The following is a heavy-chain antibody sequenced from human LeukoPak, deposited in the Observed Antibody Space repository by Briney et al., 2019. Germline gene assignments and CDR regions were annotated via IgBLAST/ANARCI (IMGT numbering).Heavy chain of an antibody. CDR1: GYTFTVYS. CDR2: INPSGGST. D-gene: IGHD3-22*01. CDR3: ARSYYYDSSGYYPNDAFDI. V-gene: IGHV1-46*01. Sequence: ASVKVSCKASGYTFTVYSIHWVRQAPGQGLEWMGIINPSGGSTSYAQKFQGRVTMTRDMSTSTVYMELSSLRSEDTAVYYCARSYYYDSSGYYPNDAFDIWGQGTMVTVSS. J-gene: IGHJ3*02.